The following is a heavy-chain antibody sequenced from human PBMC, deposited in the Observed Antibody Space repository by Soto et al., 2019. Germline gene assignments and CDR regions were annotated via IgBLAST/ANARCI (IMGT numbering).Heavy chain of an antibody. CDR3: ARYLSSSGWYGYYYYYMDV. J-gene: IGHJ6*03. V-gene: IGHV4-59*08. CDR2: NYYSGSK. Sequence: ETLSLTCTVSGGSISSYYWSWIRQPPGKGLEWIGYNYYSGSKNYNPSLKNRVTISVETSKNQFSLKLNSVNAADTAVYYCARYLSSSGWYGYYYYYMDVWGKGTTVTVSS. CDR1: GGSISSYY. D-gene: IGHD6-19*01.